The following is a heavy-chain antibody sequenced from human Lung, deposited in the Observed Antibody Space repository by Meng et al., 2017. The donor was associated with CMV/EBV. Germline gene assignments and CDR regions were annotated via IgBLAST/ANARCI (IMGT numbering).Heavy chain of an antibody. CDR2: IYYTGST. J-gene: IGHJ4*02. D-gene: IGHD3-10*01. CDR3: SGLWFEYEDPVYYFDY. Sequence: SXTXSLXCTVSGGSISSSNYFWGWIRQPPGKGLEWIGIIYYTGSTYYNPSLESRVTISVDTSKNQFSLRLTSVTAADTAVDFCSGLWFEYEDPVYYFDYWXQGTXVTVSS. CDR1: GGSISSSNYF. V-gene: IGHV4-39*07.